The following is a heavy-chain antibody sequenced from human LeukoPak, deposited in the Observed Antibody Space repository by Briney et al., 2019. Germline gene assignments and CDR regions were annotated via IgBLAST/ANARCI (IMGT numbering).Heavy chain of an antibody. CDR1: GYTFTSYD. V-gene: IGHV1-8*03. D-gene: IGHD5-18*01. CDR2: MNPNSGNT. J-gene: IGHJ4*02. CDR3: ARDYVDTAMARPKIFDY. Sequence: ASVKVSCKASGYTFTSYDINWVRQATGQGLEWMGWMNPNSGNTGYAQKFQGRVTITRNTSISTAYMELSSLRSEDTAVYYCARDYVDTAMARPKIFDYWGQGTLVTVSS.